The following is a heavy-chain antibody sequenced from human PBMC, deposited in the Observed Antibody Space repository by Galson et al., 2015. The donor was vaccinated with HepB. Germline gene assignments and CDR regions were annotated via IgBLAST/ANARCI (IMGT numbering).Heavy chain of an antibody. CDR1: GFTFSSYW. V-gene: IGHV3-74*01. J-gene: IGHJ5*02. D-gene: IGHD3-3*01. CDR3: ARADFWGGYRFDP. Sequence: SLRLSCAASGFTFSSYWMHWVRQAPGKGLVWVSRINSDGSSTSYADSVKGRFTISRDNAKNTLYFKMNSLRAEDTAVYYCARADFWGGYRFDPWGQGTLVTVSS. CDR2: INSDGSST.